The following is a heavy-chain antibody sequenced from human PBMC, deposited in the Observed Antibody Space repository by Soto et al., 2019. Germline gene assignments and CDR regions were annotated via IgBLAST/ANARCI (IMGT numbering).Heavy chain of an antibody. CDR1: GFTFSSYA. D-gene: IGHD5-18*01. Sequence: GGSLRLSCAASGFTFSSYAMHWVRQAPGKGLEWVGFIWYDGSNTFYAESVKGRFTINPDTSKNQFSLQLNSVTPDDTAIYYCARGKNSAFDYWGQGTLVTVSS. CDR3: ARGKNSAFDY. CDR2: IWYDGSNT. J-gene: IGHJ4*02. V-gene: IGHV3-33*01.